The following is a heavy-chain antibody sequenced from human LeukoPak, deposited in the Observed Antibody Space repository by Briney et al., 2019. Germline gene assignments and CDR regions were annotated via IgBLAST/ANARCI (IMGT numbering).Heavy chain of an antibody. J-gene: IGHJ4*02. CDR2: INHSGST. V-gene: IGHV4-34*01. CDR1: GGSFSGYY. D-gene: IGHD5-18*01. Sequence: SETLSLTCAVYGGSFSGYYWSWIRQPPGKGLERIGEINHSGSTNYNPSLKSRVTISVDTSKNQFSLKLSSVTAADTAVYYCARRPQKQLWYRYWGQGTLVTVSS. CDR3: ARRPQKQLWYRY.